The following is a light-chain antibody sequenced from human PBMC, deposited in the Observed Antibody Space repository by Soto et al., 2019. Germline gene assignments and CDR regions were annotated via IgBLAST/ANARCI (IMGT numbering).Light chain of an antibody. Sequence: ETVLTQSPGTLSLSPGERATLSCRASQSVSSRSLAWYQQKPGQAPRLLIYDAINRATGIPARFSGSGSGTDFTLTISSLEPEDFGVYYCQQRSKWVTFGRGTKVDIK. J-gene: IGKJ4*01. CDR3: QQRSKWVT. CDR1: QSVSSRS. CDR2: DAI. V-gene: IGKV3D-20*02.